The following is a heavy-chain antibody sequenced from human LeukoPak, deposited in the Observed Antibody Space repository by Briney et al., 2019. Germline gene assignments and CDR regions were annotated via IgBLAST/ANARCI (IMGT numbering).Heavy chain of an antibody. V-gene: IGHV4-59*08. D-gene: IGHD3-10*01. Sequence: SEILSLTCTVSGGSISSYYWSWIRQPPGKGLEWIGYIYYSGSTNYNPSLKSRVTISVDTSKNQFSLKLSSVTAADTAVYYCASQIRITDDAFDIWGQGTMVTVSS. CDR1: GGSISSYY. J-gene: IGHJ3*02. CDR3: ASQIRITDDAFDI. CDR2: IYYSGST.